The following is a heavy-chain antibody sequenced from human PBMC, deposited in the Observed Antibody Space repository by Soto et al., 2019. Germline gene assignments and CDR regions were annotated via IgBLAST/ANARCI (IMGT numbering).Heavy chain of an antibody. J-gene: IGHJ4*02. D-gene: IGHD2-15*01. Sequence: EVYLLDSGGGLVQPGGSLRVSCVASRFTFDNYVMSWVRQAPGKGREWVSSISDSGGSTYYAVSVKGRFTISSDNSKNTLHLQMNSLRAEDTAVYYCTKWWLEYWGQGTMVTVSS. CDR3: TKWWLEY. CDR2: ISDSGGST. V-gene: IGHV3-23*01. CDR1: RFTFDNYV.